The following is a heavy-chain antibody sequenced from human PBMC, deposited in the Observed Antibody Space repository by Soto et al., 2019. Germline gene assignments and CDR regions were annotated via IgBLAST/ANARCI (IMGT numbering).Heavy chain of an antibody. CDR1: GYTFTSYG. J-gene: IGHJ5*02. CDR3: ARAPHVYSSSPDNWFDP. Sequence: ASVKVSCKASGYTFTSYGISWVRQAPGQGLEWMGWISAYNGNTNYAQKLQGRVTITADESTSTAYMELSSLRSEDTAVYYCARAPHVYSSSPDNWFDPWGQGTLVTVSS. D-gene: IGHD6-6*01. V-gene: IGHV1-18*01. CDR2: ISAYNGNT.